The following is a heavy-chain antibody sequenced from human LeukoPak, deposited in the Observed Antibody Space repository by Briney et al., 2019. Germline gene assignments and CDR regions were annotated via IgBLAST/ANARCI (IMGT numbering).Heavy chain of an antibody. V-gene: IGHV3-9*01. J-gene: IGHJ4*02. Sequence: PGGSLRLSCAASGFTFDDYAMHWVRQAPGKGLEWVSGISWNSGSIGYADSVKGRFTISRDNAKNSLYLQMNSLRAEDTALYYCAKDIADSSGFDYWGQGTLVTVSS. D-gene: IGHD3-22*01. CDR3: AKDIADSSGFDY. CDR1: GFTFDDYA. CDR2: ISWNSGSI.